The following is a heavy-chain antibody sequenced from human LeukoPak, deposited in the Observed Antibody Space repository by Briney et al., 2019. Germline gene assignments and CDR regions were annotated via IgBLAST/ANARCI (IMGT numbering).Heavy chain of an antibody. CDR2: ISYDGSNK. V-gene: IGHV3-30*04. J-gene: IGHJ5*02. D-gene: IGHD3-10*01. CDR1: GFTLSSYA. CDR3: ARDSGYYGSWSWFDP. Sequence: QPGRSLRLSCAASGFTLSSYAMHWVRQAPGKGLEWVAVISYDGSNKYYADSVKGRFTISRDNSKNTLYLQMNSLRAEDTAVYYCARDSGYYGSWSWFDPWGQGTLVTVSS.